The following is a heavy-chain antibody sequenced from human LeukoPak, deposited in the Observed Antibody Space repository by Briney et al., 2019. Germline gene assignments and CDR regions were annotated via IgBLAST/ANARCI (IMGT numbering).Heavy chain of an antibody. Sequence: SETLSLTCTVSGGSISSFYWSWIRQPPGKGLEGIGYIYYRGNTYYNPSLKSRVTISVDTSKNQFSLKLTSVTAADTAVYYCARVKWELRAEQGLLDYWGQGTLVTVSS. D-gene: IGHD1-26*01. CDR3: ARVKWELRAEQGLLDY. CDR1: GGSISSFY. J-gene: IGHJ4*02. CDR2: IYYRGNT. V-gene: IGHV4-59*12.